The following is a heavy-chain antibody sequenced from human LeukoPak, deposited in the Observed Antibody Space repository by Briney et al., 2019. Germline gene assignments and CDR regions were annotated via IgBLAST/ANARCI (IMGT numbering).Heavy chain of an antibody. CDR2: IKQDGSEK. V-gene: IGHV3-7*04. D-gene: IGHD3-22*01. CDR1: GFTFSTYW. Sequence: PGGSLRLSCAASGFTFSTYWMSWVRHTPVKGLEWVANIKQDGSEKYYVDSVKGRFTISRDNAKNSLYLQMNSLRVEDTAVYYCAGGHSSGYYPIDYWGQGTLVTVSS. J-gene: IGHJ4*02. CDR3: AGGHSSGYYPIDY.